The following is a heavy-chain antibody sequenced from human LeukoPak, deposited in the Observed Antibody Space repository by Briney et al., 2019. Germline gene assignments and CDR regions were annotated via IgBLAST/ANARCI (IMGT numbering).Heavy chain of an antibody. Sequence: KPSETLSLTCTVSDGSITSYYWSWIRQPPGKGLEWIGYIYYGGNTNYNPSLKSRVTISVDTSKKQFSLKLTSVTAADTAVYYCARARGRWNQFDYWGQGALVTVSS. CDR1: DGSITSYY. CDR3: ARARGRWNQFDY. D-gene: IGHD1-14*01. J-gene: IGHJ4*02. V-gene: IGHV4-59*01. CDR2: IYYGGNT.